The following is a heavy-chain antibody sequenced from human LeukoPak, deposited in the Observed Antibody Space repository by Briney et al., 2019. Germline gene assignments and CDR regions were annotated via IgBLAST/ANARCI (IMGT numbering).Heavy chain of an antibody. Sequence: HAGGSLRLSCAASGFTFSSYWMHWVRQAPGKGLVWVSRINSDGSSTSYADSVKGRFTISRDNAKNTLYLQMNSLRAEDTAVYYCAREGGLRYFDWLSQKPFDYWGQGTLVTVSS. CDR1: GFTFSSYW. V-gene: IGHV3-74*01. J-gene: IGHJ4*02. D-gene: IGHD3-9*01. CDR3: AREGGLRYFDWLSQKPFDY. CDR2: INSDGSST.